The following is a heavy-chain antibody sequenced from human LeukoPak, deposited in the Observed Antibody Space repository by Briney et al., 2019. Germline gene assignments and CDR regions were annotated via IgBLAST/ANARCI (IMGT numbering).Heavy chain of an antibody. D-gene: IGHD2-15*01. CDR2: IYPGDSDS. V-gene: IGHV5-51*01. Sequence: GASLKISCKGSGSHFTSHWIGWVRQMPGKGLEGMGIIYPGDSDSRQSPSLRGQVTISADKSINTAYLQWNSLKASDTAMYYCARGHHVVVAAATWASDAFDLWGQGTMVTVSS. CDR3: ARGHHVVVAAATWASDAFDL. J-gene: IGHJ3*01. CDR1: GSHFTSHW.